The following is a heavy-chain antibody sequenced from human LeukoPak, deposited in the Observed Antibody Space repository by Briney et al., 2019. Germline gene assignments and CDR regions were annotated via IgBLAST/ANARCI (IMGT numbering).Heavy chain of an antibody. V-gene: IGHV1-2*02. CDR3: AAGPLAVAGNWIDP. Sequence: GVSVKVSCKASGYTFTGYYMHWVRQAPGQGLKWMGWINPNSGGTKYVEPFQGRVTMTRDTSTSTAYMAVTGLTSDDTAVDYCAAGPLAVAGNWIDPWGQGPLVTVSS. CDR2: INPNSGGT. D-gene: IGHD6-19*01. CDR1: GYTFTGYY. J-gene: IGHJ5*02.